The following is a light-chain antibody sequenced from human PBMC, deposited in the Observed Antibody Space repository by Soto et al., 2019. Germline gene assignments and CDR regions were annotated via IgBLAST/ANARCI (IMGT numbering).Light chain of an antibody. Sequence: TQSPATLSVSPGEGVTLACSASQTIKNLLAWYPQRSGQSPRLLLYYASTMATGVPARFSGSRSGTEFTLAISSLQSEDFPVYYYQQYHNWPITFGQGTRL. CDR2: YAS. J-gene: IGKJ5*01. V-gene: IGKV3-15*01. CDR3: QQYHNWPIT. CDR1: QTIKNL.